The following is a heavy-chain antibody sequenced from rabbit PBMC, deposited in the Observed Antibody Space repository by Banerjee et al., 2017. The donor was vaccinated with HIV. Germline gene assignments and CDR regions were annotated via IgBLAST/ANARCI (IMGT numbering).Heavy chain of an antibody. CDR2: IDPVFDIK. V-gene: IGHV1S47*01. J-gene: IGHJ6*01. Sequence: QEQLVESGGGLVQPGGSLKLSCKASGFDFSSYGVSWVRQAPGKGLQWIGYIDPVFDIKYYASWVNGRFTVSSHNAQNTLYLQLDSLTTADTATYFCVREVAGKFGLWGQGTLVTVS. CDR1: GFDFSSYG. CDR3: VREVAGKFGL. D-gene: IGHD4-1*01.